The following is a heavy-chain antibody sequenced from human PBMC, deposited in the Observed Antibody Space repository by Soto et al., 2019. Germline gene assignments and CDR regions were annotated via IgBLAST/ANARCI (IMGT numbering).Heavy chain of an antibody. D-gene: IGHD6-6*01. CDR1: GGSISSSTYY. CDR2: MYYTGNK. CDR3: ARRSSSSLGSLFDP. V-gene: IGHV4-39*01. Sequence: LSLTCTVSGGSISSSTYYWDWIRQPPGKGLEWIGAMYYTGNKNYNPSLESRATMSVDTSKNQFSLKLSSVTPTDTAVYYCARRSSSSLGSLFDPWGRGILVTVSS. J-gene: IGHJ5*02.